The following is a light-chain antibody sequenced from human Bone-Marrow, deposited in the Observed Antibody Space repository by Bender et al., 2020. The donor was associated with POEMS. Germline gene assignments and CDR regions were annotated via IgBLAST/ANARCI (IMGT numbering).Light chain of an antibody. J-gene: IGLJ1*01. CDR1: SSDVGAYKY. CDR3: SSYTDSNSPDI. Sequence: QSALTQPRSVSGSPGQSVTISCSGTSSDVGAYKYVSWYQQYPGKAPKLMIYEVNNRPSGVSNRFSGSKSGNTASLTISGLQAEDEADYYCSSYTDSNSPDIFGSGTKVTVL. CDR2: EVN. V-gene: IGLV2-11*01.